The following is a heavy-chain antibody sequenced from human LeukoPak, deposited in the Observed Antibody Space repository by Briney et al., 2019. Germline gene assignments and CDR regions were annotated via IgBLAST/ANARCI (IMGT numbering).Heavy chain of an antibody. CDR2: INSDGSST. Sequence: PGGPLKLSCEASGFTFSSYWMHWVRQAPGKGLGWVSRINSDGSSTSYADSVKGRFTISRDNAKNTLHLQVNSLRAEDTAVYYCARVPSNYGGFDFWGQGTLVTVSS. CDR1: GFTFSSYW. V-gene: IGHV3-74*01. J-gene: IGHJ4*02. CDR3: ARVPSNYGGFDF. D-gene: IGHD4-23*01.